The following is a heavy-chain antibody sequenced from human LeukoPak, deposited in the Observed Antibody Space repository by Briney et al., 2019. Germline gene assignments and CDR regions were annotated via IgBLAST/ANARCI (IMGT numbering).Heavy chain of an antibody. V-gene: IGHV1-18*01. CDR2: ISAYNGNT. Sequence: ASVKVSCKASGYTFTSYGISWVRQAPGQGLEWMGWISAYNGNTNYAQKLQGRVTMTTDTSTSTAYMELSSLRSDDTAVYYCARATGKDILTGRKLDNWGQGTLVTVSS. CDR1: GYTFTSYG. CDR3: ARATGKDILTGRKLDN. J-gene: IGHJ4*02. D-gene: IGHD3-9*01.